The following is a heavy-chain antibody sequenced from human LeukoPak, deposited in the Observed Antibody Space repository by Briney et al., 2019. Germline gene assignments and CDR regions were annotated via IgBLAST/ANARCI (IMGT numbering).Heavy chain of an antibody. CDR1: GFSLSTSGVG. D-gene: IGHD1-1*01. J-gene: IGHJ4*02. V-gene: IGHV2-5*01. CDR3: AHTDRRLEPPVTFDY. Sequence: SGPTLVKPTQPLTLTCTFSGFSLSTSGVGVGWIRQPPGKALEWLALIYWNDDKRYIPSPKRRLTITKDTSKNQVVLTMTSMDPGDTATYYCAHTDRRLEPPVTFDYWGQGTLVTVSS. CDR2: IYWNDDK.